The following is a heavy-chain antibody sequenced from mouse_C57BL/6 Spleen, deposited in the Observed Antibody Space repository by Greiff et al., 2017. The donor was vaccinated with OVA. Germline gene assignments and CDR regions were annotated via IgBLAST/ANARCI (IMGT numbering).Heavy chain of an antibody. D-gene: IGHD4-1*01. CDR3: ARQGGTGLYYYAMDY. CDR2: IWSDGST. CDR1: GFSLTSYG. V-gene: IGHV2-6-1*01. Sequence: VQLQQSGPGLVAPSQSLSITCTVSGFSLTSYGVHWVRQPPGKGLEWLVVIWSDGSTTYNSALKSRLSISKDNSKSQVFLKMNSLQTDDTAMYYCARQGGTGLYYYAMDYWGQGTSVTVSS. J-gene: IGHJ4*01.